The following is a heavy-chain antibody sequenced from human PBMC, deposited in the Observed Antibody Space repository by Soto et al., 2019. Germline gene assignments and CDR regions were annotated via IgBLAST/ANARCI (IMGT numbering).Heavy chain of an antibody. V-gene: IGHV3-33*01. D-gene: IGHD1-26*01. J-gene: IGHJ5*01. CDR1: GFTFSSYG. CDR2: IWYDGGNK. CDR3: VRDAVVGATKGGNYWFDS. Sequence: QVQLVESGGGVVQPVRSLRLSCAASGFTFSSYGMNWVRQAPGKGLEWVAVIWYDGGNKFYADSVKGRFTISRDQSNNAVHLQLNSLRGEDTAVYYCVRDAVVGATKGGNYWFDSWGQGTLVTVSS.